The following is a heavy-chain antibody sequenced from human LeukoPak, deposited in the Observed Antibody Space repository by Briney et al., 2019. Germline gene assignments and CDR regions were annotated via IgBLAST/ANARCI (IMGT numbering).Heavy chain of an antibody. CDR1: GGSISSYY. CDR2: IYTSGST. V-gene: IGHV4-4*07. Sequence: PSETLSLTCIVSGGSISSYYWSWIRQPAGKRLEWIGRIYTSGSTNYNPSLKSRVTMSVDTSKNQFSLKLSSVTAADTAVYYCAGSNYYDSSGYYPDAFDIWGQGTMVTVSS. CDR3: AGSNYYDSSGYYPDAFDI. D-gene: IGHD3-22*01. J-gene: IGHJ3*02.